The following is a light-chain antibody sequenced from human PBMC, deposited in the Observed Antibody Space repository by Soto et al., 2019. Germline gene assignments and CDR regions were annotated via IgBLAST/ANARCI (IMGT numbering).Light chain of an antibody. CDR1: SSDVGAYNY. CDR3: SSYTSSTFVI. CDR2: EVS. V-gene: IGLV2-14*01. Sequence: QSVLTQPASVSGSPGQSITIPCTGTSSDVGAYNYVSWYQQHPGKAPKLMIYEVSNRPSGVSNRFSGSKSGDTASLTISGLQTGDEADYYCSSYTSSTFVIFGGGTQLTVL. J-gene: IGLJ2*01.